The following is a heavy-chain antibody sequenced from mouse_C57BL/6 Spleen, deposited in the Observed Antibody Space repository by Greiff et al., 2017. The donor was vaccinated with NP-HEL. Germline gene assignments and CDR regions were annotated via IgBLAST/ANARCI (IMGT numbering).Heavy chain of an antibody. J-gene: IGHJ2*01. V-gene: IGHV1-64*01. CDR3: AMGGLDAGFDH. CDR1: GYTFTSYW. CDR2: IHPNSGST. Sequence: QVQLQQPGAELVKPGASVKLSCKASGYTFTSYWMHWVKQRPGQGLEWIGMIHPNSGSTNYNEKFKSKATLTVDKSSSTAYMQLSRLRSEGSAVYYCAMGGLDAGFDHWGEGTTLTVSS.